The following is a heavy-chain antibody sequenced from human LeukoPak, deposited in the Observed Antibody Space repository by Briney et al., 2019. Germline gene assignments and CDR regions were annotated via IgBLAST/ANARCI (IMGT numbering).Heavy chain of an antibody. Sequence: GLSLRLSCAASVFTFSTYSMNWVRQSPGKGVEWVSYISSRSSYIYYGDSVKGRFTISRDNAKNSLYLQMDSLRAEDTAVYYCARDPFSGYDKRVYYFDYWGQGVLVTVSS. D-gene: IGHD5-12*01. CDR1: VFTFSTYS. CDR2: ISSRSSYI. J-gene: IGHJ4*02. V-gene: IGHV3-21*06. CDR3: ARDPFSGYDKRVYYFDY.